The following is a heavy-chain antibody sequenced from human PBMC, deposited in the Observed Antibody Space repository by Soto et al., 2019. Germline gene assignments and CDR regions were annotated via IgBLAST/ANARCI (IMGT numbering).Heavy chain of an antibody. D-gene: IGHD1-1*01. Sequence: QVNLVQSGAEVKNPGASVKVSCKGSGYAFTTYGITWMRQAAGQVLEWLGWISAHNCNTNYAQKLQVRVTVTSVTTTTTSYMALRSLSSDDTAVYYCAKGRYGDYWGQGALVTGSS. CDR2: ISAHNCNT. J-gene: IGHJ4*02. CDR3: AKGRYGDY. CDR1: GYAFTTYG. V-gene: IGHV1-18*01.